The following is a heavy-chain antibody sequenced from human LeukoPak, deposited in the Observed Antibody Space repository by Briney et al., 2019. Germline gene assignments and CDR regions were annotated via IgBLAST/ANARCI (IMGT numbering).Heavy chain of an antibody. CDR1: GYTFTGYY. CDR2: INPNTAGT. Sequence: ASVKVSCKASGYTFTGYYFHWVRQAPGQGLEWMGWINPNTAGTNYAQKFLGGVTLTWDTSISTDYMELNRLTSDDTAVYYCATSAGDYRAGRYYYMGVWGKGTSVTVSS. J-gene: IGHJ6*03. D-gene: IGHD4-11*01. CDR3: ATSAGDYRAGRYYYMGV. V-gene: IGHV1-2*02.